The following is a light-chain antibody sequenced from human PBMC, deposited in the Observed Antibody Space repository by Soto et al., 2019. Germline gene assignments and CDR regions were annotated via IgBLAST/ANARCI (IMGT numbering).Light chain of an antibody. J-gene: IGKJ1*01. CDR1: QSIGSW. V-gene: IGKV1-5*03. Sequence: DIQMTQSPSTLSASVGDRVTITCRASQSIGSWLAWYQQKPGKAPKLLIYKASSVETGVPPRFSGSGSGTEFSLTISCLQPEDFATYYCQQYNSDSTFGQGTKVDIK. CDR2: KAS. CDR3: QQYNSDST.